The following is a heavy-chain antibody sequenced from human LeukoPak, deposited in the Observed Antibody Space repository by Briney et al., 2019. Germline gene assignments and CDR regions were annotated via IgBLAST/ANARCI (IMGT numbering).Heavy chain of an antibody. CDR3: ASVGPGYYYQSIDV. Sequence: GGSLRLSSAASAFTFSDYSMNWVPQGPGKGLEGISYISGRSITIYYADSVRGRFTSSTDNAKNSLHLEMSSLRTEHTALYYCASVGPGYYYQSIDVWGEGATVIVSS. CDR2: ISGRSITI. J-gene: IGHJ6*03. V-gene: IGHV3-48*04. CDR1: AFTFSDYS.